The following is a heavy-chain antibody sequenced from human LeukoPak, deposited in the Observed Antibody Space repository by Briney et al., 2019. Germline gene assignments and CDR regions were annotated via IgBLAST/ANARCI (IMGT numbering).Heavy chain of an antibody. J-gene: IGHJ4*01. V-gene: IGHV1-69*06. Sequence: SSVKVSCKASVGIFSGHAISWVRQAPGQGLEWMGRVIPIFGTANYAPKFQGRVTITADTSTSTAYMELSSLKSEDTAIYYCARVGEARGPPPLTYWGHGTLITVSS. CDR3: ARVGEARGPPPLTY. CDR2: VIPIFGTA. D-gene: IGHD3-16*01. CDR1: VGIFSGHA.